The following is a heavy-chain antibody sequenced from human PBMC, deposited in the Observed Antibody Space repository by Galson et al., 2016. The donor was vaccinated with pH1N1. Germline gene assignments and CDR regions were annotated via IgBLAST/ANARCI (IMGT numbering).Heavy chain of an antibody. CDR3: ARDRVALTGIFDY. D-gene: IGHD3-10*01. J-gene: IGHJ4*02. Sequence: SLRLSCAAPGFTFSSYWMHWVRQAPGKGLEWVATIKEDGSEKYYVDSVKGRFTISRDNAKNSLYLQMNSLRAEDTAVYFCARDRVALTGIFDYWGQGALVTVSS. CDR1: GFTFSSYW. V-gene: IGHV3-7*03. CDR2: IKEDGSEK.